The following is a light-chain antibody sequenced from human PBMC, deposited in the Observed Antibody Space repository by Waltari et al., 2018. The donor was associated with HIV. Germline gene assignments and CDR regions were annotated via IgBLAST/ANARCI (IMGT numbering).Light chain of an antibody. CDR1: SSDVGGYNY. CDR2: DVS. J-gene: IGLJ2*01. V-gene: IGLV2-14*03. CDR3: SSYTSSSTLDVV. Sequence: QSALTQPASVSGSPGQSITISCTGTSSDVGGYNYVSWYQQHPGKAPKLMIYDVSNRPSGVSKRFSGSNSGNTASLTISGLQAEDEADYYCSSYTSSSTLDVVFGGGTKLTVL.